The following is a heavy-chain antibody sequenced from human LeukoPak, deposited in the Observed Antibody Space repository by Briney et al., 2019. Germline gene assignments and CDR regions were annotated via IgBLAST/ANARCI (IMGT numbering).Heavy chain of an antibody. Sequence: GSLRLSCAASGFTFSRSAMTWVRQTPGKGLGWVSSISSSGNTYYADSVKGRFTISRDNSKNMLYLQMNSLRAEDTAVYYCVKGRISEDGLDFWGQGTLVTVSS. D-gene: IGHD6-13*01. CDR1: GFTFSRSA. CDR3: VKGRISEDGLDF. J-gene: IGHJ4*02. V-gene: IGHV3-23*01. CDR2: ISSSGNT.